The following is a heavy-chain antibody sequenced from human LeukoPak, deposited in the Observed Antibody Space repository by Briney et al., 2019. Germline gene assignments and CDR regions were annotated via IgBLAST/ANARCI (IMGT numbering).Heavy chain of an antibody. CDR3: AREGDYGDYGDY. CDR2: IIPIFGTA. D-gene: IGHD4-17*01. CDR1: GGTFSSYA. V-gene: IGHV1-69*05. J-gene: IGHJ4*02. Sequence: SVKVSCKASGGTFSSYAISWVRQAPGQGLEWMGGIIPIFGTANYAQKFQGRVTITTDESTSTAYMELSSLRSEDTAVYYCAREGDYGDYGDYWGQGTLVTVSS.